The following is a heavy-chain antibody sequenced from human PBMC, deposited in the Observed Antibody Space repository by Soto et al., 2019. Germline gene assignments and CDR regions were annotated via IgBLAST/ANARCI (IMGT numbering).Heavy chain of an antibody. CDR2: ISSSSSTI. J-gene: IGHJ6*02. CDR3: ARKLDDFWSGHDYYYYYGMDV. V-gene: IGHV3-48*02. Sequence: PGGSLRLSCAASGFTFSSYSMNWVRQAPGKGLEWVSYISSSSSTIYYADSVKGRFTISRDNAKNSLYRQMNSLRDEDTAVYYCARKLDDFWSGHDYYYYYGMDVWGQGTTVTVS. D-gene: IGHD3-3*01. CDR1: GFTFSSYS.